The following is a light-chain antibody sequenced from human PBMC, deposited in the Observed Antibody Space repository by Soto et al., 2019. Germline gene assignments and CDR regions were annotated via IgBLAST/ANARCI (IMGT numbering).Light chain of an antibody. V-gene: IGKV2-28*01. J-gene: IGKJ2*01. CDR3: MQALQTHMYT. Sequence: DIVMTQPPLSLPVTPGEPASISCRSSQSLLHSNGYNYLDWYLQKPGQSPQLLIYLGSNRASGVPDRFSGSGSGTDFTLKISRVEAEDVRVYYCMQALQTHMYTFGQGTKLEIK. CDR1: QSLLHSNGYNY. CDR2: LGS.